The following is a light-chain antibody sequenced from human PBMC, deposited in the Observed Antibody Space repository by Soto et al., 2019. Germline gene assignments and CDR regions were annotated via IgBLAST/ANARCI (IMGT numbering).Light chain of an antibody. CDR1: QSVDRNY. J-gene: IGKJ1*01. V-gene: IGKV3-20*01. CDR2: GAS. Sequence: EIVLTQSPGTLSLSPGERATLSCRASQSVDRNYLAWFQQKPGQAPRLLIYGASSRATGIPGRISGSGSGTDFTLTISRLEPEDSAVYYCQQYGSSPKTFGQGTKLEI. CDR3: QQYGSSPKT.